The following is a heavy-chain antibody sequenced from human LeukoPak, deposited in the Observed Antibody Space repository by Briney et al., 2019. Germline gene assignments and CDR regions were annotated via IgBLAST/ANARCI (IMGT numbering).Heavy chain of an antibody. CDR2: MNPNSGNT. V-gene: IGHV1-8*01. D-gene: IGHD2-2*01. CDR3: ARVQLYCSSTSCRIDY. J-gene: IGHJ4*02. CDR1: GYTFTSYD. Sequence: ASVKVSCKASGYTFTSYDSNWVGQATVQGLEWMGWMNPNSGNTGYAQKFQGRVTMTRNTSISTAYMELSSLRSEDTAVYYCARVQLYCSSTSCRIDYWGQGTLVTVSS.